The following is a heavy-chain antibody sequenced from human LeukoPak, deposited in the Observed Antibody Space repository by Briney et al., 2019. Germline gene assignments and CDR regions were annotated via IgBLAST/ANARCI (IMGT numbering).Heavy chain of an antibody. CDR2: ISGSGGST. CDR3: AKRFNSGGNSLPSTHAFDI. Sequence: GGSLRLSCAASGFTFSSYAMSWARQAPGKGLQWVSAISGSGGSTYYADSVKGRFTISRDNSKNTLYLQMNSLRAEDTAVYYCAKRFNSGGNSLPSTHAFDIWGQGTMVTVSS. V-gene: IGHV3-23*01. CDR1: GFTFSSYA. J-gene: IGHJ3*02. D-gene: IGHD4-23*01.